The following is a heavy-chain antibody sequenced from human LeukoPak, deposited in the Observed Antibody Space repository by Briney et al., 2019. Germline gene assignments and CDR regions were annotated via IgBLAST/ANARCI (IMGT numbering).Heavy chain of an antibody. CDR2: IRSKAYGGTT. V-gene: IGHV3-49*03. J-gene: IGHJ4*02. CDR1: GFTFGDYA. CDR3: TRGKYSSGWYFDY. Sequence: GGSLRLSCTASGFTFGDYAMSWFRQAPGKGLEWVDFIRSKAYGGTTEYAASVKGRFTISRDDSKSIAYLQMNSLKTEDTAVYYCTRGKYSSGWYFDYWGQGTLVTVSS. D-gene: IGHD6-19*01.